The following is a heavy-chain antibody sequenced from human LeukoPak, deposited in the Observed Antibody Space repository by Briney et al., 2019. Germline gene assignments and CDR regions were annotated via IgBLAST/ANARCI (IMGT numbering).Heavy chain of an antibody. CDR3: AREAQSSGWYFLDY. Sequence: ASVKVSCKASGYTFTSYGISWVRQAPGQGLEWMGWISAYNGNTNYAQKLQGTVTMATDTSTSTAYMETRSLRSDDTAVYYCAREAQSSGWYFLDYWGQGTLVTVSS. J-gene: IGHJ4*02. V-gene: IGHV1-18*01. CDR1: GYTFTSYG. CDR2: ISAYNGNT. D-gene: IGHD6-19*01.